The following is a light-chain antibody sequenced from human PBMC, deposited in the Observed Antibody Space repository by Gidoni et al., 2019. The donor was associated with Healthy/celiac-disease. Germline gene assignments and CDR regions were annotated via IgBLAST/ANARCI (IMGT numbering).Light chain of an antibody. CDR2: EVS. J-gene: IGLJ1*01. CDR1: SSDVGGYNY. V-gene: IGLV2-8*01. Sequence: QSALTQPPSAPGPPGQSVTISCTGTSSDVGGYNYVSWYQQPPGKAPKLMIYEVSKRPSGVPDRFSGSKSGNMASLTVSGLQAEDEADYYYSSYAGSNNLGVFGTGTKVTVL. CDR3: SSYAGSNNLGV.